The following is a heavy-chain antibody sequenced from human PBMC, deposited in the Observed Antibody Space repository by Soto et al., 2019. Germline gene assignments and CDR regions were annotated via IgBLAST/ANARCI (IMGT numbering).Heavy chain of an antibody. CDR2: IRIKAYGGTT. CDR1: GFTFGDYA. V-gene: IGHV3-49*03. J-gene: IGHJ6*02. CDR3: TRDANYDILTGPHYYYYYGMDV. Sequence: GGSLRLSCTASGFTFGDYAMSWFRQAPGKGLEWVGFIRIKAYGGTTEYAASVKGRFTISRDDSKSIAYLQMNSLKTEDTAVYYCTRDANYDILTGPHYYYYYGMDVWGQGTTVTVSS. D-gene: IGHD3-9*01.